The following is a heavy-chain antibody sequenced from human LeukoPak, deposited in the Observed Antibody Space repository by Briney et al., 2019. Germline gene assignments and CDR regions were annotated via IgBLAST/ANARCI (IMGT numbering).Heavy chain of an antibody. CDR3: ARSPYDSSGYYPVSYYFDY. V-gene: IGHV3-66*01. CDR1: GFTVSSNY. J-gene: IGHJ4*02. D-gene: IGHD3-22*01. CDR2: IYSGGST. Sequence: PGGSLRLSCAASGFTVSSNYMSWVRQAPGKGLEWVSVIYSGGSTYYADSVKGRFTISRDNSKNTLYLQMNSLRAEDTAVYYCARSPYDSSGYYPVSYYFDYWGQGTLVTVSS.